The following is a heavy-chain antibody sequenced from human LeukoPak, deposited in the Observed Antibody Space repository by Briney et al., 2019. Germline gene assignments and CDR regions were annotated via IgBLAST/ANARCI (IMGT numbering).Heavy chain of an antibody. CDR1: GSTSPGYY. CDR3: TKTGYSYGYLDS. D-gene: IGHD5-18*01. CDR2: ISTYNGNT. V-gene: IGHV1-18*04. J-gene: IGHJ4*02. Sequence: ASVKVSCKASGSTSPGYYVHWLRQAPGQGLEWMGWISTYNGNTNYAQNLQGRVTMTTDTSTSTAYMELRSLRSDDTAVYYCTKTGYSYGYLDSWGQGTLVTVSS.